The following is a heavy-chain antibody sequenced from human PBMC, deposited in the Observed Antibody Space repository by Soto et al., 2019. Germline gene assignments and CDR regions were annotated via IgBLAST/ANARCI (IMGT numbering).Heavy chain of an antibody. J-gene: IGHJ4*02. V-gene: IGHV1-69*02. CDR3: ATLFGYYDFWSGYYGDY. CDR2: IIPILGIA. CDR1: GGTFSSYT. D-gene: IGHD3-3*01. Sequence: SVKVSCKASGGTFSSYTISWVRQAPGQGLEWMGSIIPILGIANYAQKFQGRVTMTADTSTDTAYMELSSLRSEDTAVYYCATLFGYYDFWSGYYGDYWGQGTLVTVSS.